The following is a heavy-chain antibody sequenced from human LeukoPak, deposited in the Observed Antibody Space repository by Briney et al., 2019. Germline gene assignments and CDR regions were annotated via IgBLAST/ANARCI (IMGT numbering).Heavy chain of an antibody. Sequence: GGSLRLSCAASGFTFSSYGMHWVRQAPGKGLEWVAVIWYDGSNNYYADSVKARFTISRDNSKNTLYLQMNSLRAEDTAVYYCARGTANSGAVDYWGQGTLVTVSS. CDR2: IWYDGSNN. D-gene: IGHD2-15*01. CDR1: GFTFSSYG. V-gene: IGHV3-33*01. CDR3: ARGTANSGAVDY. J-gene: IGHJ4*02.